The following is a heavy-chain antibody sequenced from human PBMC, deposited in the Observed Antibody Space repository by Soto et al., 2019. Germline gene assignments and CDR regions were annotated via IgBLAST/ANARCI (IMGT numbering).Heavy chain of an antibody. Sequence: SETLSLTCTVSGDSISNGDYYWSWIRQPPGKDLEWIGFIYYTGNTYYNPSLKSRLTISLDTSKNQFSLNLISVTAADTAVYYCARVQAAVIWFGPWGQGTLVTVSS. D-gene: IGHD6-13*01. J-gene: IGHJ5*02. CDR2: IYYTGNT. CDR1: GDSISNGDYY. CDR3: ARVQAAVIWFGP. V-gene: IGHV4-30-4*01.